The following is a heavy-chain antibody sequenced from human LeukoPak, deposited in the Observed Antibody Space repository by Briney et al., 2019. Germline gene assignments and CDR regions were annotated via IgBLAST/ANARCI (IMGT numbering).Heavy chain of an antibody. V-gene: IGHV3-13*01. CDR2: IGTAGDT. D-gene: IGHD3-3*01. CDR1: GFTFSSYD. Sequence: QPGGSLRLSCAASGFTFSSYDMHWVRQATGKGLEWVSAIGTAGDTYYPGSVKGRFTISRENAKNSLYLQMNSLRAGDTAVYYCARAKYDFWSGSPGGMDVWGQGTTVTVSS. CDR3: ARAKYDFWSGSPGGMDV. J-gene: IGHJ6*02.